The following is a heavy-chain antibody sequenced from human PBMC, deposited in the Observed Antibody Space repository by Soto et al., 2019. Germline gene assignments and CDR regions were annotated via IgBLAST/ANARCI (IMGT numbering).Heavy chain of an antibody. CDR2: IKSKADGGTT. CDR3: TTDSYINMPIVLFDY. CDR1: GFIFSNAW. D-gene: IGHD2-2*01. V-gene: IGHV3-15*07. Sequence: SLRLSCAASGFIFSNAWINWVRQAPGKGLEWVGRIKSKADGGTTDFAAPVKGRFAISRDDSINMMYMQMSGLRGGETAVYYCTTDSYINMPIVLFDYWSHGTVVTVSA. J-gene: IGHJ4*01.